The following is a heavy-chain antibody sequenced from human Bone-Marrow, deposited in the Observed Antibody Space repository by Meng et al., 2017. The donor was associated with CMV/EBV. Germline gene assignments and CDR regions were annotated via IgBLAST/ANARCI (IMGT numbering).Heavy chain of an antibody. D-gene: IGHD3-3*01. V-gene: IGHV4-34*01. J-gene: IGHJ4*02. CDR2: INHSGST. CDR3: AKRGGDDLWSGYYFFDY. CDR1: GGSFSGYY. Sequence: SETLSLTCAVYGGSFSGYYWSWIRQPPGKGLEWIGEINHSGSTNYNPSLKSRVTISVDTSKNQFSLNLRSVTAADTAVYYCAKRGGDDLWSGYYFFDYWGQGALVTFSS.